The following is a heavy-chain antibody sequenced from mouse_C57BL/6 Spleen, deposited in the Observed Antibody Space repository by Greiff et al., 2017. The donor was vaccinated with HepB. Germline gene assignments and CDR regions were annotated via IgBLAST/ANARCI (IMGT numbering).Heavy chain of an antibody. Sequence: EVQLQQSGPELVKPGASVKISCKASGYTFTDYYMNWVKQSHGKSLEWIGDINPNNGGTSYNQKFKGKATLTVDKSSSTAYMELRSLTSEDSAVYYCARGDYDYENWGQGTTLTVSS. J-gene: IGHJ2*01. D-gene: IGHD2-4*01. V-gene: IGHV1-26*01. CDR2: INPNNGGT. CDR3: ARGDYDYEN. CDR1: GYTFTDYY.